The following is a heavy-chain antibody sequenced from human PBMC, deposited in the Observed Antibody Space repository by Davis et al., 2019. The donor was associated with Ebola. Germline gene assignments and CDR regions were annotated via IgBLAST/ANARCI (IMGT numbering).Heavy chain of an antibody. CDR1: GASISSHY. V-gene: IGHV4-59*11. CDR3: ARDRAVTTSGLYNWFDP. Sequence: SETLSLTCTVSGASISSHYWSWIRQSPGKGLEWIGHIYYDVNTKYSPSPKSRVTISVDTSKNQFSLKLSSVTAADTAVYYCARDRAVTTSGLYNWFDPWGQGTLVTVSS. J-gene: IGHJ5*02. D-gene: IGHD4-17*01. CDR2: IYYDVNT.